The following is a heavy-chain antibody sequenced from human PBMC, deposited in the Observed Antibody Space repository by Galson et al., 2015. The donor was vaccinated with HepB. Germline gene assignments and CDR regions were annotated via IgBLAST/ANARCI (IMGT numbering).Heavy chain of an antibody. CDR1: GFTFSSYG. Sequence: SLRLSCAASGFTFSSYGMNWVRQAPGKGLEWVSGISGSDGSTYYADSVKGRFTISRDNSKNTLYLQMNSLRAEDTAVYYCAKSRYSGYDDAYFDYWGQGTLVTVSS. CDR3: AKSRYSGYDDAYFDY. D-gene: IGHD5-12*01. CDR2: ISGSDGST. J-gene: IGHJ4*02. V-gene: IGHV3-23*01.